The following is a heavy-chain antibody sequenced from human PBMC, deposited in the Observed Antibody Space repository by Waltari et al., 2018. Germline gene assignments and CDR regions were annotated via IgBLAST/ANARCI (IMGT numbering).Heavy chain of an antibody. D-gene: IGHD3-16*01. V-gene: IGHV3-7*01. CDR1: GFTFSTTW. Sequence: EVQLVESGGALVQPGGSVSLSCAASGFTFSTTWMCWVRQTPGKGLEWVANIKPDGSEKYYVDSVKGRFTISRDNAKNSLYLQMNSLRAEDTAVYFCASGGGRPFDYWGQGTLVTVSS. CDR2: IKPDGSEK. CDR3: ASGGGRPFDY. J-gene: IGHJ4*02.